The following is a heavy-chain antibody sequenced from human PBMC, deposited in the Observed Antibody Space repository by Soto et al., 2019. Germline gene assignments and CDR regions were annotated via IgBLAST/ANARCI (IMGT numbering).Heavy chain of an antibody. J-gene: IGHJ5*02. CDR3: ARDFFDSSDYTTNGFDP. Sequence: PSETLSLTCSVSGDSISNSRFYWAWIRQPPGEGLEWIGSIYHTGNAYYNPSLKSRVTISVDTSKNQFSLKLTSVTAADAALYYCARDFFDSSDYTTNGFDPWGQGIQVTV. D-gene: IGHD3-22*01. CDR2: IYHTGNA. V-gene: IGHV4-39*01. CDR1: GDSISNSRFY.